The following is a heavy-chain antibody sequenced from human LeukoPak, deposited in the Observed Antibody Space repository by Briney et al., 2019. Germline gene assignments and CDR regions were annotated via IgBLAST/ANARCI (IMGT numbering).Heavy chain of an antibody. CDR2: ISWNSGSI. Sequence: PGGSLRLSCAASGFTFDDYAMHWVRQAPGKGLEWVSGISWNSGSIGYADSVKGRFTISRDNAKNSLYLQMNSLRAEDMALYYCAKDSSSGWLASFGAFDIWGQGTMVTVSS. D-gene: IGHD3-22*01. J-gene: IGHJ3*02. CDR3: AKDSSSGWLASFGAFDI. V-gene: IGHV3-9*03. CDR1: GFTFDDYA.